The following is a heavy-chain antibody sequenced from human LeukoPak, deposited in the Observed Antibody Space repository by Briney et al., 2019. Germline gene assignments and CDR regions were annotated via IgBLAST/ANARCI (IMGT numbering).Heavy chain of an antibody. J-gene: IGHJ4*02. D-gene: IGHD6-13*01. CDR3: ARASGSSWYGYFDY. V-gene: IGHV4-31*03. CDR2: IYYSGST. CDR1: GGSISSSGYY. Sequence: SETLSLTCTVSGGSISSSGYYWSWIRQHPGKGLEWIGYIYYSGSTYYNPSLKSRVTISVDTSKNQFSLKLSSVTAADTAVYYCARASGSSWYGYFDYWGQGTLVTVSS.